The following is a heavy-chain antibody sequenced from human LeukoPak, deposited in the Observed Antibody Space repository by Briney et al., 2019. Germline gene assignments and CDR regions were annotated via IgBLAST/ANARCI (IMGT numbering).Heavy chain of an antibody. CDR1: GYTLTELS. Sequence: ASVKVSCKVSGYTLTELSMHWVRQAPGKGLEWMGGFDPEDGETIYAQKFQGRVTMTRDTSISTAYMELSRLRSDDTAVYYCATTVPRGYYYYMDVWGKGTTVTVSS. CDR2: FDPEDGET. CDR3: ATTVPRGYYYYMDV. J-gene: IGHJ6*03. V-gene: IGHV1-24*01. D-gene: IGHD6-6*01.